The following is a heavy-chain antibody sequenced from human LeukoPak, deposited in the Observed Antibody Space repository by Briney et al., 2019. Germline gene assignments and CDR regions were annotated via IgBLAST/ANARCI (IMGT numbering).Heavy chain of an antibody. V-gene: IGHV3-33*06. CDR3: AKRAAAVNYMDV. Sequence: GGSLRLSCAASGFTFSSYGMHWVRQAPGKGLEWVAVIWYDGSNKYYADSVKGRFTISRDNSKNTLYLQMNSLRAEDTAVYYCAKRAAAVNYMDVWGKGTTVTVSS. J-gene: IGHJ6*03. D-gene: IGHD6-13*01. CDR1: GFTFSSYG. CDR2: IWYDGSNK.